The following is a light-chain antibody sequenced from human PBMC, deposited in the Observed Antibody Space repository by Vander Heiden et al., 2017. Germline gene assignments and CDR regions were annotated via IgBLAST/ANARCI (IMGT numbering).Light chain of an antibody. V-gene: IGLV2-11*01. Sequence: HSSLTQPRSVSGSPGQSGTIACTGTSSDVGGYYYVSWYQQHPGKAPNLMIYDVSKRPSGVPDRFSGSKSGNTASLTISGLQAEDEADYYCCSYAGSYTFYVFGTGTKVTVL. CDR1: SSDVGGYYY. J-gene: IGLJ1*01. CDR3: CSYAGSYTFYV. CDR2: DVS.